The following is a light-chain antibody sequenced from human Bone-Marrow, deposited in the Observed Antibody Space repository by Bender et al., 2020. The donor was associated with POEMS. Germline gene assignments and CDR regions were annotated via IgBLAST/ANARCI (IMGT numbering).Light chain of an antibody. V-gene: IGLV2-23*02. CDR3: CSYADSSTLV. CDR1: SSDVGTYNL. Sequence: QSALTQPASVSGSPGQSITISCTGTSSDVGTYNLVSWYQQHPGKAPKLMIYEVIKRPSGVSNRFSASKSANTASLTISGLQAEDEADYYCCSYADSSTLVLGTGTKVTVL. J-gene: IGLJ1*01. CDR2: EVI.